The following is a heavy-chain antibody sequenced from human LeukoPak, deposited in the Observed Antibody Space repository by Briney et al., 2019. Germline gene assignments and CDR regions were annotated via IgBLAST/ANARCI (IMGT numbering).Heavy chain of an antibody. CDR3: AKGAGVATIAYFQH. CDR1: GFTFDDYA. D-gene: IGHD5-12*01. V-gene: IGHV3-9*01. J-gene: IGHJ1*01. Sequence: GGSLRLSCAASGFTFDDYAMHWVRHAPGKGLEWVSGISWNSGSIGYADSVKGRFTISRDNAKNPLYLQMNSLRAEDTGLYYSAKGAGVATIAYFQHWGQGTLVTVSS. CDR2: ISWNSGSI.